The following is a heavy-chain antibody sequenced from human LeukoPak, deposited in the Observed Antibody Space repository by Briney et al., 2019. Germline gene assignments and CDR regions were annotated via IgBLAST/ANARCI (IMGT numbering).Heavy chain of an antibody. V-gene: IGHV1-18*04. CDR2: ISAYNGNT. D-gene: IGHD6-25*01. Sequence: ASVKVSCKASGYTFTGCYMHWVRQAAGQGLEWMGWISAYNGNTNYAQKLQGRVTMTTDTSTSTAYMELRSLRSDDTAVYYCARDRSAARGASWFDPWGQGTLVTVSS. CDR3: ARDRSAARGASWFDP. J-gene: IGHJ5*02. CDR1: GYTFTGCY.